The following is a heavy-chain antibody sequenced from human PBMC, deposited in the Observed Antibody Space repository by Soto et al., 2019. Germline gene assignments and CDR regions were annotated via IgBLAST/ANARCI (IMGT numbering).Heavy chain of an antibody. CDR3: ASAWFGELKYFDY. J-gene: IGHJ4*02. Sequence: SETLSLTCTVSGGSISSGGYYWSWIRQHPGKGLEWIGYIYYSGSTYYNPSLKSRVTISVDTSKNQFSLKLSSVTAADTAVYYCASAWFGELKYFDYWGQGTLVTVSS. D-gene: IGHD3-10*01. CDR2: IYYSGST. CDR1: GGSISSGGYY. V-gene: IGHV4-31*03.